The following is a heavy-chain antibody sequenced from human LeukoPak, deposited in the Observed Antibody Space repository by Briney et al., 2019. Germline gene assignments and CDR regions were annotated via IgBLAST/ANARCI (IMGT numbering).Heavy chain of an antibody. CDR1: GGTFSSYA. Sequence: SVKVSCKASGGTFSSYAISWVRQAPGQGLEWMGGIIPIFGTANYAQKFQGRVTITADKSTSTAYMELGSLRSEDTAVYYCARESMAAAGRNWFDPWGQGTLVSVSS. J-gene: IGHJ5*02. CDR2: IIPIFGTA. D-gene: IGHD6-13*01. CDR3: ARESMAAAGRNWFDP. V-gene: IGHV1-69*06.